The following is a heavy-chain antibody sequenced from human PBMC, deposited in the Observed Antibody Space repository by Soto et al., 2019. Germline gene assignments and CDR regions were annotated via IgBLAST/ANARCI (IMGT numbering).Heavy chain of an antibody. Sequence: PGGSLRLSCAASGFTFSSYAMSWVRQAPGKGLEWVSGINWNGGSTGYADSVKGRFTISRDNAKNSLYLQMNSLRAEDTALYYCARDPGFGELLSSYYYYYGMDVWGQGTTVTVSS. V-gene: IGHV3-20*04. CDR2: INWNGGST. CDR1: GFTFSSYA. J-gene: IGHJ6*02. CDR3: ARDPGFGELLSSYYYYYGMDV. D-gene: IGHD3-10*01.